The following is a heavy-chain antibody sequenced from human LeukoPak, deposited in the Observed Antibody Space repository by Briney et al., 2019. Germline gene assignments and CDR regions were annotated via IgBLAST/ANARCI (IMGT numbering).Heavy chain of an antibody. V-gene: IGHV3-48*01. Sequence: GGSLRLSCAASGFTFSSYSMNWVRQAPGKGLEWVSYITFSSSIIYYADSVKGRFTISRDNAKKSLYLQMNSLRAEDTAVYYCTRDRLHYGEYEKTFDYWGQGTLVSVSS. CDR2: ITFSSSII. CDR1: GFTFSSYS. J-gene: IGHJ4*02. CDR3: TRDRLHYGEYEKTFDY. D-gene: IGHD4-17*01.